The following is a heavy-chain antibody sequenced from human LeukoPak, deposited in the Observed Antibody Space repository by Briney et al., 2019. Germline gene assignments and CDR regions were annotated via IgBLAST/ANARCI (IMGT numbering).Heavy chain of an antibody. CDR1: GGSISSSSYY. D-gene: IGHD6-13*01. V-gene: IGHV4-39*01. CDR3: ARLSYSSPINGGFYFDY. CDR2: IYYSGST. J-gene: IGHJ4*02. Sequence: ASETLSLTCTVSGGSISSSSYYWGWIHQPPGKGLEWIGSIYYSGSTYYNPSLKSRVTISVDTSKNQFSLKLSSVTAADTAVYYCARLSYSSPINGGFYFDYWGQGTLVTVSS.